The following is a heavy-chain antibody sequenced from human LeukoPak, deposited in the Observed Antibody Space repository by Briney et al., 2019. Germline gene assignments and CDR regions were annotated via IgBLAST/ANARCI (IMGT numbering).Heavy chain of an antibody. Sequence: PGGSLRLSSAASGFAFSSYSMNWVRQAPGKGLEWVSSISSSSSYIYYADSVKGRFTISRDNAKNSLYLQMNSLRAEDTAVYYCASLAYCSSTSCYGMDVWGQGTTVTVSS. D-gene: IGHD2-2*01. CDR2: ISSSSSYI. V-gene: IGHV3-21*01. CDR3: ASLAYCSSTSCYGMDV. CDR1: GFAFSSYS. J-gene: IGHJ6*02.